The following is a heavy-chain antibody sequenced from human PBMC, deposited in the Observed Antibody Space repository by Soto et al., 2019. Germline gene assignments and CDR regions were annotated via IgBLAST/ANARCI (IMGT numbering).Heavy chain of an antibody. CDR3: AREVEYCGSDCPGRWFDL. V-gene: IGHV3-66*01. CDR2: ISSSSST. Sequence: GKGLEWVSYISSSSSTYYADSVKGRFTISRDNSKNTLYLQMNSLRAEDTAVYYCAREVEYCGSDCPGRWFDLWGQGTLVTVSS. J-gene: IGHJ5*02. D-gene: IGHD2-21*02.